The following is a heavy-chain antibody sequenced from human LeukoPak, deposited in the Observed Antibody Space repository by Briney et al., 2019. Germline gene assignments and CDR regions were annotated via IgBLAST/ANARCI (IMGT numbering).Heavy chain of an antibody. D-gene: IGHD3-10*01. CDR1: GFTFSSYA. V-gene: IGHV3-23*01. CDR3: AKGGSGSYWSYGMDV. Sequence: GGSLRPSCAASGFTFSSYAMSWVRQAPGKGLEWVSGISGSGGSTYYADSGKGRFTISRDNSKNTLYLQMNSLRAEDTAVYYCAKGGSGSYWSYGMDVWGQGTTVTVSS. J-gene: IGHJ6*02. CDR2: ISGSGGST.